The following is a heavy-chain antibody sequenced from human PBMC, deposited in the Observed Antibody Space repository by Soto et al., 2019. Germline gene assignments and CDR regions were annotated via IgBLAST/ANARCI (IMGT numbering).Heavy chain of an antibody. V-gene: IGHV5-51*01. D-gene: IGHD2-2*01. Sequence: LGESLKISCKGSGYSFTSYWIGWVRQMPGKGLEWMGIIYPGDSDTRYSPSFQGQVTISADKSISTAYLQWSSLKASDTAMYYCAISFVVPAAMPAPTDAFDIWGQGTMVTVS. CDR1: GYSFTSYW. CDR3: AISFVVPAAMPAPTDAFDI. J-gene: IGHJ3*02. CDR2: IYPGDSDT.